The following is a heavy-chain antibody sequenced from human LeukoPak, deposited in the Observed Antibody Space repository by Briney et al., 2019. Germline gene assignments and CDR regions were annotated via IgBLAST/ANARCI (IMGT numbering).Heavy chain of an antibody. CDR3: AKDVVVPAASWFDP. J-gene: IGHJ5*02. V-gene: IGHV3-23*01. D-gene: IGHD2-2*01. CDR2: ISGGGGST. Sequence: GGSLRLSCAASGFTFTSYSMNWVRQAPGKGLEWVSTISGGGGSTYYADSVKGRFTISRDNAKNSLYLQMNSLRAEDTAVYYCAKDVVVPAASWFDPWGQGTLVTVSS. CDR1: GFTFTSYS.